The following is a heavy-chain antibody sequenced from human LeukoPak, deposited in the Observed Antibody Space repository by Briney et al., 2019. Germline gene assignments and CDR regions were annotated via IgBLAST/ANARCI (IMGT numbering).Heavy chain of an antibody. J-gene: IGHJ6*03. D-gene: IGHD3-10*01. CDR2: IKSKTDGGTT. Sequence: PGGSLRLSCAASGFTFSSAWMTWVRQAPGKGLEWVGRIKSKTDGGTTDYAAPVKGRFTISRDDSKNTLYLQMNSLKTEDAAVYYCTTDPYAYYFGSGYYYYMDVWGKGTTVTVSS. CDR1: GFTFSSAW. CDR3: TTDPYAYYFGSGYYYYMDV. V-gene: IGHV3-15*01.